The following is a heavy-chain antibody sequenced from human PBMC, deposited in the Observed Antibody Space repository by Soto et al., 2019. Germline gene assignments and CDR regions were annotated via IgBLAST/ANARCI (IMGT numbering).Heavy chain of an antibody. CDR2: INAGNGNT. CDR3: ARSIVVVTALDY. D-gene: IGHD2-21*02. J-gene: IGHJ4*02. V-gene: IGHV1-3*01. Sequence: ASVKVSCKASGYNLARFGVSWIRQAPGQGLEWMGWINAGNGNTKYSQKVRGRVTMTRDTAASTAYMELSSLRPEDTAVYYCARSIVVVTALDYWGQGTLVTVSS. CDR1: GYNLARFG.